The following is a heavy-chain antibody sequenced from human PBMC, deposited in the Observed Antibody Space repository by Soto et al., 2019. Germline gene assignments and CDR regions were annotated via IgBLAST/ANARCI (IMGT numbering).Heavy chain of an antibody. CDR1: GFTVSDNY. J-gene: IGHJ4*02. Sequence: EVQLVESGGGLIQPGGSLRLSCAASGFTVSDNYMTWVRQAPGKGLEWVSVMYSGGTATSYADSVKGRFTVSRDSSKNTVSLQLDSLRAEDTAVYYCASWVPVGAIGRFYFDSWGQGTLVTVSS. V-gene: IGHV3-53*01. D-gene: IGHD1-26*01. CDR2: MYSGGTAT. CDR3: ASWVPVGAIGRFYFDS.